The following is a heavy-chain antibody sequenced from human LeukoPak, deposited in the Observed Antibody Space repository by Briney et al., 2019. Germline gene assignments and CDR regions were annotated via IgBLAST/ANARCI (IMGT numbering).Heavy chain of an antibody. CDR2: VNWNGGST. Sequence: PGGSLRLSCAASGFTFDDYGMSWVRQAPGKGLEWVSGVNWNGGSTGYADSMKGRFTISRDNAKNSLYLQMNSLRAEDTALYYCARCSTMVRGVICEDAFDIWGQGTMVTVSS. CDR1: GFTFDDYG. J-gene: IGHJ3*02. V-gene: IGHV3-20*04. D-gene: IGHD3-10*01. CDR3: ARCSTMVRGVICEDAFDI.